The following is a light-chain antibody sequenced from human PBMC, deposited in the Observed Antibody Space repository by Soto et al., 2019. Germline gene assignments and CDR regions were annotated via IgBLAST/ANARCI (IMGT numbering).Light chain of an antibody. V-gene: IGKV3-20*01. J-gene: IGKJ1*01. CDR2: GAS. CDR3: QQYNSYSPWT. Sequence: EIVLTQSPGTLSLSPGERATLSCRATQTVFSNYIGWYQQKPGQAPRRLIFGASIRATGIPDRFSGSGSGTDFTLTISSLQPDDFATYYCQQYNSYSPWTFGQGTKVDIK. CDR1: QTVFSNY.